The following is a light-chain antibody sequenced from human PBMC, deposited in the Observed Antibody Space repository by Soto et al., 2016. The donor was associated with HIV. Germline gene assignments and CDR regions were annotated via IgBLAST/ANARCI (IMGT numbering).Light chain of an antibody. CDR2: GKD. J-gene: IGLJ2*01. Sequence: SSELTQDPAVSVALGQTVRITCQGDTLRNYYASWYQQKPGQAPVLVIYGKDNRPSGIPDRFSGSSSGNTASLTITGAQAEDEADYYCMSRDNNTNPEIFGGGTKLTVL. CDR1: TLRNYY. CDR3: MSRDNNTNPEI. V-gene: IGLV3-19*01.